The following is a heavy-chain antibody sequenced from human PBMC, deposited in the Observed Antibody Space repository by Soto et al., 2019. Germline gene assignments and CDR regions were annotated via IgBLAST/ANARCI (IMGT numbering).Heavy chain of an antibody. CDR3: ASEGSGPLGVRFYYGMDV. D-gene: IGHD3-10*01. J-gene: IGHJ6*02. CDR1: GYTFTSYG. Sequence: ASVKVSCKASGYTFTSYGISWVRQAPGQGLEWMGWISAYNGNTNYAQKLQGRVTMTTDTSTSTAYMELRSLRSDDTAVYYCASEGSGPLGVRFYYGMDVWGQGTTVTSP. CDR2: ISAYNGNT. V-gene: IGHV1-18*01.